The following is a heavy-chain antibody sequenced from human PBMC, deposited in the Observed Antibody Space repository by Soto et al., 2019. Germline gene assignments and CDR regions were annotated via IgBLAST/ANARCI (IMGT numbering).Heavy chain of an antibody. CDR1: GFTFSSYA. Sequence: QVQLVESGGGVVQPGRSLRLSCAASGFTFSSYAMHWVRQAPGKGLEWVAVISYDGSNKYYADSVKGRFTISRDNSKNTLYQQMNSLRAEDTAVYYCARASQSSSFDYWGQGTLVTVSS. CDR3: ARASQSSSFDY. V-gene: IGHV3-30-3*01. J-gene: IGHJ4*02. CDR2: ISYDGSNK. D-gene: IGHD6-6*01.